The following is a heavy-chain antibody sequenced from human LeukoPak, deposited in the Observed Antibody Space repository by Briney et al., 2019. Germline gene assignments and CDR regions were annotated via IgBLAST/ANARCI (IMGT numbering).Heavy chain of an antibody. CDR3: ARVGDWSNYFGMDA. D-gene: IGHD3-16*01. Sequence: GGSLRLSCAASGFTFSSYAMSWVRQAPGKGLEWVSAISGSGGSTYYADSVKGRFTISRDNSKSTLYLQLNSLRADDTAVYYCARVGDWSNYFGMDAWGQGTTVSVSS. CDR2: ISGSGGST. J-gene: IGHJ6*02. CDR1: GFTFSSYA. V-gene: IGHV3-23*01.